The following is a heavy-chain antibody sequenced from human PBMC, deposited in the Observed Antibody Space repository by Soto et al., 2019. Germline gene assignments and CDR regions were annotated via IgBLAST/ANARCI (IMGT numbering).Heavy chain of an antibody. D-gene: IGHD3-3*01. CDR1: GYDFNTNW. CDR2: MYPGDSDT. V-gene: IGHV5-51*01. Sequence: GESLKISCRGSGYDFNTNWFGWVRQLPGRGLEWVGIMYPGDSDTRYNPSLQGHVTLSVDVTVSTAFLQWRSLETSDTGMYFCARLPRDCNKTSCYYADHWGQGTQVTVSS. J-gene: IGHJ4*02. CDR3: ARLPRDCNKTSCYYADH.